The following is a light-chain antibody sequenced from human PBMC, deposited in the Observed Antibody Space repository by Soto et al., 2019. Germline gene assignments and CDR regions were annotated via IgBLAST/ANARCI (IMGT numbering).Light chain of an antibody. CDR2: EVS. J-gene: IGLJ1*01. CDR1: SSYVGAYDF. Sequence: QSVLAQPASVSGSPGQSITISCTGTSSYVGAYDFVSWYQQHPDKAPKLMIYEVSNRPSGVSYRFSGSKSVNTATLTISGLQAEDEADYYSSSYTTSSTRVFGPVTKVTV. CDR3: SSYTTSSTRV. V-gene: IGLV2-14*03.